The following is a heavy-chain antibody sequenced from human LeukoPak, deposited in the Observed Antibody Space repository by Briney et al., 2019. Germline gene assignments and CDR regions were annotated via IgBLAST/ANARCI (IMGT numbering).Heavy chain of an antibody. D-gene: IGHD3-10*01. CDR2: IRQDGNEK. Sequence: GGSLRLSCAASGFTFSNFWMSWVRQAPGKGLEWVANIRQDGNEKYYVDSLKGRFTISRDNAKNSVYLQMNSLRAEDTALYYCAKGTLRGYSDYWGQGTLVTVSS. CDR3: AKGTLRGYSDY. J-gene: IGHJ4*02. V-gene: IGHV3-7*03. CDR1: GFTFSNFW.